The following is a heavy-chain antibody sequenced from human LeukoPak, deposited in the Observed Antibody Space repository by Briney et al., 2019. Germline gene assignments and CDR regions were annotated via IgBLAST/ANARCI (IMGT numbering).Heavy chain of an antibody. CDR1: GFTFNNYD. CDR3: AKDDRGNEAPFDY. Sequence: PGRSLRLSCAASGFTFNNYDMHWVRQAPGKGLEWVAVISYDGTNKYYADSVKGRFTISRDNSKNTLHLQMNSLRAEDTAVYYCAKDDRGNEAPFDYWGQGTLVTVSS. CDR2: ISYDGTNK. J-gene: IGHJ4*02. V-gene: IGHV3-30*18.